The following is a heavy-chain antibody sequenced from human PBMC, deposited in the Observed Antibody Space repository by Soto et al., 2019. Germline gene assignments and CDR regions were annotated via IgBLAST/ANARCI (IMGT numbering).Heavy chain of an antibody. V-gene: IGHV4-59*01. D-gene: IGHD1-26*01. J-gene: IGHJ5*02. CDR3: AREKIVGATRRLRDDWFDP. CDR1: GGSSSTFD. Sequence: SETLCLTCTVAGGSSSTFDGSWVLQPPGKGLEWIGYIYYSGTTSYNPSLNSRVTISVDTSKNQFSLKLNSVTAADTAVYYCAREKIVGATRRLRDDWFDPWGQGTLVTVSS. CDR2: IYYSGTT.